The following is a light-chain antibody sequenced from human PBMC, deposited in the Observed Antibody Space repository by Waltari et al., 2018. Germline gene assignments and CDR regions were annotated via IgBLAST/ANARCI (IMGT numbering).Light chain of an antibody. J-gene: IGKJ5*01. CDR2: KVS. CDR3: MQGTHWPPIT. V-gene: IGKV2-30*02. CDR1: QSLVHSDGNTY. Sequence: DVVMTPSPLSLPVTLGQPASISCRSSQSLVHSDGNTYLNWFQQRPGQSPRRLIYKVSNRDSGVPDRFSGSGSGTDFTLKISRVEAEDVGIYYCMQGTHWPPITFGQGTRLEIK.